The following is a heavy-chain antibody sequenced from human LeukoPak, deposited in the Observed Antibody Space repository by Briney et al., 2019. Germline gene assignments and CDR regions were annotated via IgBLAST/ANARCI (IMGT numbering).Heavy chain of an antibody. CDR3: AKNRRSPEYYFDY. J-gene: IGHJ4*02. CDR1: GFTFSSYA. Sequence: GGSLRLSCAASGFTFSSYAMSWVRQAPGKGLGWVSAISGSGGATYYADSVKGRFTISRDNSKNTLYLQMNSLRAEDTAVYYCAKNRRSPEYYFDYWGQGTLVTVSS. CDR2: ISGSGGAT. V-gene: IGHV3-23*01. D-gene: IGHD2/OR15-2a*01.